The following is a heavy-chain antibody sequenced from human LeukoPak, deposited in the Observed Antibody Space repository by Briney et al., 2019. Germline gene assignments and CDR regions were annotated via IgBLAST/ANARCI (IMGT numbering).Heavy chain of an antibody. J-gene: IGHJ4*02. CDR2: INPRGGST. CDR1: GYSFISHL. V-gene: IGHV1-46*01. CDR3: ARDAPLRSYDFWSGYYRFDY. D-gene: IGHD3-3*01. Sequence: APLKVSSKAPGYSFISHLIHGVRQAPGQGLEGPGKINPRGGSTRYAPKFQGRVTMTRDTSTTTVYMEVRSLRSEDTAVYYCARDAPLRSYDFWSGYYRFDYWGQGTLVTVSS.